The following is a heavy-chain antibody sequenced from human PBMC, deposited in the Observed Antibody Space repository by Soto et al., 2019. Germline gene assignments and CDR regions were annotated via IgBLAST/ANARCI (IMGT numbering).Heavy chain of an antibody. J-gene: IGHJ4*02. CDR2: IYYSGST. D-gene: IGHD3-22*01. Sequence: SETLSLTCTVFGGSISSSSYYWGWIRQPPGKGLEWIGSIYYSGSTYYNPSLKSRVTISVDTSKNQFSLKLSSVTAADTAVYYCARLGDTYYYDSSGYYYYFDYWGQGTLVTVS. CDR3: ARLGDTYYYDSSGYYYYFDY. V-gene: IGHV4-39*01. CDR1: GGSISSSSYY.